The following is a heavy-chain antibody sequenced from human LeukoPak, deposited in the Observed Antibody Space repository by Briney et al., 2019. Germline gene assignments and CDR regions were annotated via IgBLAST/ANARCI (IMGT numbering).Heavy chain of an antibody. V-gene: IGHV3-30*03. J-gene: IGHJ6*02. D-gene: IGHD1-1*01. CDR3: ARATGTTPSSFYYYGMDV. CDR2: ISYDGSNK. CDR1: GFTFSSYG. Sequence: GGSLRLSCAASGFTFSSYGMHWVRQAPGKGLEWVAVISYDGSNKYYADSVKGRFTISRDNSKNTLYLQMNSLRAEDTAVYYCARATGTTPSSFYYYGMDVRGQGTTVTVSS.